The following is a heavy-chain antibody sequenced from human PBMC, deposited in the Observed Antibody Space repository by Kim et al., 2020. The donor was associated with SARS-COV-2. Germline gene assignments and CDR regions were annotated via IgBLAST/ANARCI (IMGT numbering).Heavy chain of an antibody. CDR1: GGTFSSYA. Sequence: SVKVSCKASGGTFSSYAISWVRQAPGQGLECMGGIIPIFGTANYAQKFQGRVTITADESTSTAYMELSSLRSEDTAVYYCARDDWRYSYGLPFDYWGQGTLVTVSS. CDR2: IIPIFGTA. D-gene: IGHD5-18*01. J-gene: IGHJ4*02. V-gene: IGHV1-69*13. CDR3: ARDDWRYSYGLPFDY.